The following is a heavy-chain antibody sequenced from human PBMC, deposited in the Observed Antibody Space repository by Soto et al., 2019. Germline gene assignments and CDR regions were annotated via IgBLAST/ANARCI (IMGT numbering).Heavy chain of an antibody. Sequence: ASVKVSCKASGYTFTSYAMHWVRQAPGQRLEWMGWINAGNGNTKYSQKFQGRVTITRDTSASTAYMELSSLRSEDTAVYYCARSYSGYVYFDYWGQGTLVTVSS. CDR3: ARSYSGYVYFDY. V-gene: IGHV1-3*01. CDR2: INAGNGNT. J-gene: IGHJ4*02. CDR1: GYTFTSYA. D-gene: IGHD5-12*01.